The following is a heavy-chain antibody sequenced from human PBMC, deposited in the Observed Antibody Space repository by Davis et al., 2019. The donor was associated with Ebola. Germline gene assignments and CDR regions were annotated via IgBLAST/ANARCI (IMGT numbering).Heavy chain of an antibody. V-gene: IGHV4-34*01. D-gene: IGHD5-18*01. Sequence: SETLSLTCAVYGGSFSGYYWSWIRQPPGTGLAWTGEINHSGSTNYTPSLKRRVTISADTSKNHFSLKLSSVTAADTAVYYCAKEGGDGYADGACDIVGQGTMVTVSS. CDR2: INHSGST. CDR1: GGSFSGYY. J-gene: IGHJ3*02. CDR3: AKEGGDGYADGACDI.